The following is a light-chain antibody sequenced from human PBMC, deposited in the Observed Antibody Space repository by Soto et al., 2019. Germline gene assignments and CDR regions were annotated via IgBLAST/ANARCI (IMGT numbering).Light chain of an antibody. V-gene: IGKV2-28*01. CDR2: LGS. CDR3: LQALQTPYT. CDR1: QSLLSSIGYNY. J-gene: IGKJ2*01. Sequence: DIVMTQSPPSLPVTPGEPASISCRSSQSLLSSIGYNYLDWYLQKPGQSTQLLIYLGSSRAYGGPDRFSGGRSGTDVTLKISRVEAEDVGVEYCLQALQTPYTFGRGTKLESK.